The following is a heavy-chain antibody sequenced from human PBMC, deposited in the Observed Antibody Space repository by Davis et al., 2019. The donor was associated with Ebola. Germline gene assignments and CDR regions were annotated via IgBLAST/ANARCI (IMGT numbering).Heavy chain of an antibody. CDR3: ARGGTDYSGSGNDYNSIDYFEY. CDR1: GYTFTNYY. D-gene: IGHD3-10*01. CDR2: IKPNDGRT. Sequence: ASVKVSCKASGYTFTNYYMHWVRQAPRQGLEWMGMIKPNDGRTIYAQKFQGRVTVTRDTSTTTVYMDLSSLRSEDTAVYYCARGGTDYSGSGNDYNSIDYFEYWGQGTLVTASS. V-gene: IGHV1-46*01. J-gene: IGHJ4*02.